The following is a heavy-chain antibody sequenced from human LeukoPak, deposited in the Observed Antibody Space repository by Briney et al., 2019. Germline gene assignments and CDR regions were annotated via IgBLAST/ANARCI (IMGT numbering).Heavy chain of an antibody. CDR3: ARDISGYSYALVP. J-gene: IGHJ5*02. Sequence: GGSLRLSCAASGFTFSDYYMSCIRQAPGKGLEWVSYISSSGSTIYYADSVKGRFTISRDNAKNSLYLQMNSLRAEDTAVYYCARDISGYSYALVPWGQGTLVTVSS. D-gene: IGHD5-18*01. CDR1: GFTFSDYY. CDR2: ISSSGSTI. V-gene: IGHV3-11*01.